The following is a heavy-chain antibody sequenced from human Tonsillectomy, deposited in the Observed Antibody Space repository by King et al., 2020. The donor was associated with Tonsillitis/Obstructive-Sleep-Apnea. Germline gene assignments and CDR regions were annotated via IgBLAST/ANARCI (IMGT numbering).Heavy chain of an antibody. CDR1: GFTFSNAW. CDR2: IWSDGSTK. V-gene: IGHV3-33*08. D-gene: IGHD1-26*01. J-gene: IGHJ4*02. Sequence: VQLVESGGGLVKPGGSLRLSCAASGFTFSNAWMSWVRQAPGKGREWVAVIWSDGSTKDYVDSVKGRFTISRDDSKSTLYLQMNSLRAEDTAVYYCARDVGGAPFDYWGQGTLVTVSS. CDR3: ARDVGGAPFDY.